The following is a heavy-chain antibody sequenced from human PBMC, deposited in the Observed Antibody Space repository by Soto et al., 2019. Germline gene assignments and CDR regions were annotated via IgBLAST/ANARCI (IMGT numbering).Heavy chain of an antibody. CDR2: ISGSGGST. CDR3: AKDSYDSSGYWSYFDY. D-gene: IGHD3-22*01. CDR1: GFTFSSYA. Sequence: EVQLLESGGGLVQPGGSLRLSCAASGFTFSSYAMSWVRQAPGKGLEWVSVISGSGGSTYYADSVKGRFTISRDNSKDTLYLQMNSLRAEDKAVYYCAKDSYDSSGYWSYFDYWGQGTLVTVSS. V-gene: IGHV3-23*01. J-gene: IGHJ4*02.